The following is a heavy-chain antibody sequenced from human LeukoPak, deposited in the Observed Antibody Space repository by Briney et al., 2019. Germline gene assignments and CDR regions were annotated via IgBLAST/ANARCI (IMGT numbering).Heavy chain of an antibody. V-gene: IGHV3-30*02. D-gene: IGHD3-22*01. Sequence: GGSLRLSCAASGFSFNTYAMHWVRQAPGKGLEWLGFVRHDGNNKYEADSVKGRFTISRDNSKNTVYLQMNSLRSEDTAVYYCAKGVRMIVVAPGSWGQGTLVTVSS. CDR3: AKGVRMIVVAPGS. CDR2: VRHDGNNK. J-gene: IGHJ5*02. CDR1: GFSFNTYA.